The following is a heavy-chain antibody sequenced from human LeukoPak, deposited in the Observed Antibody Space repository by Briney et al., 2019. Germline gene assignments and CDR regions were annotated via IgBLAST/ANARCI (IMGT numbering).Heavy chain of an antibody. V-gene: IGHV1-46*01. J-gene: IGHJ4*02. CDR3: AIEKYGDYDFDY. D-gene: IGHD4-17*01. Sequence: ASVKVSCKASGYTFTNYYIHWVRQAPGQGLEWMGIINPGGGSTTYAQKFQGRVTMTRDTSTSTVYMELSSLRSEDTAVYYCAIEKYGDYDFDYWGQGTLVTVSS. CDR2: INPGGGST. CDR1: GYTFTNYY.